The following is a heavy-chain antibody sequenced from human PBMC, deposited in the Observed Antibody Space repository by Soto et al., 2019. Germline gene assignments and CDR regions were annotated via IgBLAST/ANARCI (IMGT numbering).Heavy chain of an antibody. D-gene: IGHD2-15*01. Sequence: ASETLSLTCTVSGGSISSGGYYWSWIRQHPGKGLEWIGYIYYSGSTYYNPSLKSRVTISVDTSKNQFSLKLSSVTAADTAVYYCARDGDSYCSGGSCFYNYYYMDVWGKGTTVTVSS. V-gene: IGHV4-31*03. CDR1: GGSISSGGYY. CDR2: IYYSGST. J-gene: IGHJ6*03. CDR3: ARDGDSYCSGGSCFYNYYYMDV.